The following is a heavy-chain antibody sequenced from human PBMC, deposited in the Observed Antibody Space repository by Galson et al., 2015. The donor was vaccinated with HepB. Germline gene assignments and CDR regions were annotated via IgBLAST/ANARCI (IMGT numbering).Heavy chain of an antibody. D-gene: IGHD5-18*01. J-gene: IGHJ4*02. CDR1: GFTFSSFV. Sequence: SLRLSCAASGFTFSSFVMHWVRQAPGKGLEWVALISYDGSPKYYADSVKGRFTISRDNSKNTLYLQMDSLRTEDTAVYYCARNPLYGLNPSETAIDYWGQGTLVTVSS. V-gene: IGHV3-30*03. CDR3: ARNPLYGLNPSETAIDY. CDR2: ISYDGSPK.